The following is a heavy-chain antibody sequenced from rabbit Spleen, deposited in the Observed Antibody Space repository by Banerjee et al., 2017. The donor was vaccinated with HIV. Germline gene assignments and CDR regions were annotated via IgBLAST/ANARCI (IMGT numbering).Heavy chain of an antibody. CDR1: GFSFSDRDV. CDR2: INTYTDKS. D-gene: IGHD1-1*01. J-gene: IGHJ4*01. CDR3: ARDLTSVIGWNFNL. Sequence: QEQLEESGGGLVKPEGSLTLTCKASGFSFSDRDVMCWVRQAPGKGLEWIACINTYTDKSVYATWAKGRFTISRTSSTTVTLQMTSLTAADTATYFCARDLTSVIGWNFNLWGQGTLVTVS. V-gene: IGHV1S45*01.